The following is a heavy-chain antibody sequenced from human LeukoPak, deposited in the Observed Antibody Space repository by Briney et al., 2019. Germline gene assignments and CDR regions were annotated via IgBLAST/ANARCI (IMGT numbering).Heavy chain of an antibody. Sequence: GGSLSLSCAASGFTVSSNYMTWVRQAPGKGLEWVSVIYSDGTTYYADSVKGRFTISRDNLKNMLYLEMNSLRTEDTAVYYCARAGSGSYYMDFDYWGRGTLVTVSS. J-gene: IGHJ4*02. V-gene: IGHV3-66*02. D-gene: IGHD1-26*01. CDR3: ARAGSGSYYMDFDY. CDR1: GFTVSSNY. CDR2: IYSDGTT.